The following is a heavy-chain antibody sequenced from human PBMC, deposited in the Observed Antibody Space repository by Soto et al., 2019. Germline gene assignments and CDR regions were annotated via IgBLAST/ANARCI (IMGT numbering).Heavy chain of an antibody. J-gene: IGHJ5*02. V-gene: IGHV4-39*01. Sequence: SETVSLTCTVSGGSISSSSYYWGWIRQPPGKGLEWIGSIYYSGSTYYNPSLKSRVTISVDTSKNQFSLKLSSVTAADTAVYYCARSQRITIFGVAHPGPTYNWFDPWGQGTVVTVSS. D-gene: IGHD3-3*01. CDR2: IYYSGST. CDR1: GGSISSSSYY. CDR3: ARSQRITIFGVAHPGPTYNWFDP.